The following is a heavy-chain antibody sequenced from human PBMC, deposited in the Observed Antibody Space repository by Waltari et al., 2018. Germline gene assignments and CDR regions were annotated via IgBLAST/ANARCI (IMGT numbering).Heavy chain of an antibody. Sequence: QLQLQESGPGLVKPSETLSLSCSVSGGSISSSSYYWDWIRQPPGKGLEWIGSIYYSGSTYYNPSLKSRVTISVDTSKNQFSLKLSSVTAADTAVYYCARIAYVKGYYYYYYGMDVWGQGTTVTVSS. D-gene: IGHD2-21*01. CDR1: GGSISSSSYY. V-gene: IGHV4-39*01. CDR2: IYYSGST. CDR3: ARIAYVKGYYYYYYGMDV. J-gene: IGHJ6*02.